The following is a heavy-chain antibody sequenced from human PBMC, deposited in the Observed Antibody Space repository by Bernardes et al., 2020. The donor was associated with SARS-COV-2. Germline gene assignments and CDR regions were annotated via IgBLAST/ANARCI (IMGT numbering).Heavy chain of an antibody. D-gene: IGHD1-26*01. J-gene: IGHJ4*02. V-gene: IGHV3-53*01. Sequence: GGSLRLSCAASGFTVSNYYVSWVRQAPGKGLEWLSIIYAGGHTYYADSVKGRFTVSRDNSKNTVFLEMKSLRADDTAVYYCARTPKWDLIEYYFDYWGQGTLVTVSS. CDR2: IYAGGHT. CDR3: ARTPKWDLIEYYFDY. CDR1: GFTVSNYY.